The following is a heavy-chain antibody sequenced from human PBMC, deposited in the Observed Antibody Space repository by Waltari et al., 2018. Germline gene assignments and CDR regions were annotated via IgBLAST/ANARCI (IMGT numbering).Heavy chain of an antibody. J-gene: IGHJ4*02. CDR3: ARAGVKEFDY. Sequence: QVQLQESGPGLVKPSETLSLTCTVSGYSISSGYYWGWIRQPPGKGLEWIGSIYHSGSTYYNPSLKSRVTISVDTSKNQFSLKLSSVTAADTAVYYCARAGVKEFDYWGQGTLVTVSS. V-gene: IGHV4-38-2*02. CDR2: IYHSGST. D-gene: IGHD2-21*01. CDR1: GYSISSGYY.